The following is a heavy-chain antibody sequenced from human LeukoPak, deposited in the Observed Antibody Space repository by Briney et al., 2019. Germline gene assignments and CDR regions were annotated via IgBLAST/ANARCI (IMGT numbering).Heavy chain of an antibody. CDR1: GYTFSGYY. Sequence: ASVKVSCKASGYTFSGYYMHWVRQAPGQGLEWMGWINPKSGGTNEAQKFHDRVTMTRDTSIRPAYMEVSRLRSDDTAVYYCARSPDILTGENFDYWGQGILVTVSS. CDR2: INPKSGGT. D-gene: IGHD3-9*01. V-gene: IGHV1-2*02. CDR3: ARSPDILTGENFDY. J-gene: IGHJ4*02.